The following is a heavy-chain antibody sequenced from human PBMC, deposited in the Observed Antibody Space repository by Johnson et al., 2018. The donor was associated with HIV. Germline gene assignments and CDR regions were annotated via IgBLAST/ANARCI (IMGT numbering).Heavy chain of an antibody. Sequence: QVQLVESGGGVVQPGRSLRLSCAASGFTFSNYGMHWVRQTPGKGLEWVAVIWYDGSNKYYADSVKGRFTISRDNSENTLYLQMNSLKAEDTALYYCASLSDDAFDFWGQGTIVTVSS. CDR1: GFTFSNYG. V-gene: IGHV3-33*01. CDR3: ASLSDDAFDF. J-gene: IGHJ3*01. CDR2: IWYDGSNK.